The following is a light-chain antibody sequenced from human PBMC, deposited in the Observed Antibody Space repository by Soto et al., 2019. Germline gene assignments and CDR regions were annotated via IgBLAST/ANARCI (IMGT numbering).Light chain of an antibody. J-gene: IGKJ3*01. V-gene: IGKV3-11*01. CDR3: QHRSNWTPT. CDR1: QSVSTY. Sequence: DIVLTQSPATLSLSPGARATLSCRASQSVSTYLAWYQQKPGQAPRLLIYDASNRATGIPARFSGSGSGTDFTLTISSLEPEDFAVYYCQHRSNWTPTFGPGTKVDIK. CDR2: DAS.